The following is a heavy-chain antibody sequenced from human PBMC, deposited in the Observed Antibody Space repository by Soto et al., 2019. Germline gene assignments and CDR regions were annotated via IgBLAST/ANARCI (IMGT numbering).Heavy chain of an antibody. CDR2: IYSGGTT. CDR3: ARAPGSSGYSDYFYY. D-gene: IGHD3-22*01. J-gene: IGHJ4*02. Sequence: PGGSLRLSCAASGFSVSSIYMSWVRQAPGKGLEWVSVIYSGGTTYYADSVKGRFTISRDNSKNTLYLQMNSLRAEDTAVYYCARAPGSSGYSDYFYYWGQGILVTVSS. CDR1: GFSVSSIY. V-gene: IGHV3-53*01.